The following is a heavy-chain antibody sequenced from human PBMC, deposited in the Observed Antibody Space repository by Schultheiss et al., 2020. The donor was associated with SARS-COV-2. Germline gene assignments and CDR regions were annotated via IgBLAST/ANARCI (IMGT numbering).Heavy chain of an antibody. J-gene: IGHJ4*02. CDR2: IWYDGSNK. CDR1: GFTFSSYG. CDR3: ASVGYDSSGYCDY. Sequence: SCAASGFTFSSYGMHWVRQAPGKGLEWVAVIWYDGSNKYYADSVKGRFTISRDNSKNTLYLQMNSLRAEDTAVYYCASVGYDSSGYCDYWGQGTLVTVSS. D-gene: IGHD3-22*01. V-gene: IGHV3-33*01.